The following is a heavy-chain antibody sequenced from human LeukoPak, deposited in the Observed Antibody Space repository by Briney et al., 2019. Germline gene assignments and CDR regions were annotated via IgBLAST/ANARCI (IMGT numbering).Heavy chain of an antibody. CDR1: GGSISSYY. J-gene: IGHJ5*02. V-gene: IGHV4-4*07. CDR3: ARDSEVGSFDP. CDR2: IYTSGST. D-gene: IGHD1-26*01. Sequence: SETLSLTCTVSGGSISSYYWSWIRQPAGRGLEWIWRIYTSGSTNYNPSLKSRVTISVDTSKSQFSLNLSSVTAADTAFYYCARDSEVGSFDPWGQGTLVTVSS.